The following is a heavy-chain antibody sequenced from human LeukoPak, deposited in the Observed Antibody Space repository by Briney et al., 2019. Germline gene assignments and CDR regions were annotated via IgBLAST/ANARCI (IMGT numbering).Heavy chain of an antibody. CDR3: ARGSSSWYKGYDY. CDR1: GFTVSTNS. D-gene: IGHD6-13*01. Sequence: GGSLRLSCAASGFTVSTNSMSWVRQTPGKGLEWVSVIYSGGSTYYADSVKGRSTFSRDNSKNTLYLQMNSLRAEDTAVYYCARGSSSWYKGYDYWGQGTLVTVSS. CDR2: IYSGGST. J-gene: IGHJ4*02. V-gene: IGHV3-66*02.